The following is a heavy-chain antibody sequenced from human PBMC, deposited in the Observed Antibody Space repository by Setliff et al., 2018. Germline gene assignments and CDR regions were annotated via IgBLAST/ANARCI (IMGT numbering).Heavy chain of an antibody. Sequence: ASVKVSCKASGYAFTGHYIHWVRQAPGQGLEWMGWVNPRTGVTNYARKLQGRVTMTRDTSITTVYMDLSRLKSDDTAVYYCARRPPNRGVGQGHYMDVWGIGATVTVSS. D-gene: IGHD1-26*01. J-gene: IGHJ6*03. CDR3: ARRPPNRGVGQGHYMDV. CDR1: GYAFTGHY. V-gene: IGHV1-2*02. CDR2: VNPRTGVT.